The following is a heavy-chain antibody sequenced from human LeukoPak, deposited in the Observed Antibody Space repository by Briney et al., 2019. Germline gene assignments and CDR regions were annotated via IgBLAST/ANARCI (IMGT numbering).Heavy chain of an antibody. CDR1: GFTVSAND. V-gene: IGHV3-53*01. J-gene: IGHJ4*02. D-gene: IGHD1-7*01. Sequence: GGSLRLTCAASGFTVSANDMSWVRQAPGKGLEWVSLIYAGGSSSAFYADSVKGRFTISRDNAKNSLYLQMNSLRAEDTAVYYCARRTLAFDYWGQGTLVAVSS. CDR2: IYAGGSSSA. CDR3: ARRTLAFDY.